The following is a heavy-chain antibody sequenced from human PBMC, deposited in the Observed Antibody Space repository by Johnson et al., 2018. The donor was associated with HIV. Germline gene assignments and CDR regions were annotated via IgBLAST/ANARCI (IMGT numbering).Heavy chain of an antibody. CDR3: ARARTVVIARPDAFDI. CDR2: IKQDGSNK. Sequence: VQLVESGGGLVQPGGSLRLSCAASGFTFSSYWMSWVQQAPGKGLEWVANIKQDGSNKYYADSVKGRFTISRDNSKNTLYLQMNSLRAEDTAVYYCARARTVVIARPDAFDIWGQGTMVTVSS. J-gene: IGHJ3*02. V-gene: IGHV3-7*01. D-gene: IGHD2-21*01. CDR1: GFTFSSYW.